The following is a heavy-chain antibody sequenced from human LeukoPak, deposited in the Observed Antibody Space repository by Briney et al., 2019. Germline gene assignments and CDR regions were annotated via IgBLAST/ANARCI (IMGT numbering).Heavy chain of an antibody. CDR1: GGSVSSGNYY. CDR2: IHYSGST. D-gene: IGHD6-19*01. J-gene: IGHJ6*02. CDR3: ASLIAVAGTGNYYYYGMDV. V-gene: IGHV4-61*01. Sequence: SETLSLTCTVSGGSVSSGNYYWSWIRQPPGKGLEWIGYIHYSGSTNYNPSLKSRVTISVDTSKNQFSLKLSSVTAADTAVYYCASLIAVAGTGNYYYYGMDVWGQGTTVTVSS.